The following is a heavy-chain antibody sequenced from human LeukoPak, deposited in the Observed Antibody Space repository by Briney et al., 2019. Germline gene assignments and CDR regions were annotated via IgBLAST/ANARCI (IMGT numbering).Heavy chain of an antibody. D-gene: IGHD3-22*01. CDR3: ARFRHSYDSSGFPHY. CDR1: GFTFSSYG. V-gene: IGHV3-30*02. CDR2: IRYDGSNK. J-gene: IGHJ4*02. Sequence: GGSLRLSCAASGFTFSSYGMHWVRQAPGKGLEWVTFIRYDGSNKYYADSVKGRFTISRDNSKNTLNLHMNSLRAEDTALYYCARFRHSYDSSGFPHYWGQGTLVTVSS.